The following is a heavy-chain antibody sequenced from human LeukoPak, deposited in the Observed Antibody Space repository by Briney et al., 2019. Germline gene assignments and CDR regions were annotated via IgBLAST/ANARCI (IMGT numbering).Heavy chain of an antibody. J-gene: IGHJ6*02. V-gene: IGHV1-8*01. CDR3: ARGLKRGYYYYYGMDV. Sequence: GASVKVSCKASGYTFTSYDINWVRQATGQGLEWMGWMNPNSGNTGYAQKSQGRVTITRSTSISTAYMELSSLRSEDTAVYYCARGLKRGYYYYYGMDVWGQGPRSPSP. CDR2: MNPNSGNT. CDR1: GYTFTSYD.